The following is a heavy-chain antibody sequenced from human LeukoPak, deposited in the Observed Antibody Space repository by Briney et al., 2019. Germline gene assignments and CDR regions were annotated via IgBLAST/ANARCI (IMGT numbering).Heavy chain of an antibody. CDR3: TTGISNYYYYYGMDV. Sequence: PGGSLRLSCAASGFTFSSYAMSWVRQAPGKGLEWVGRIKSKTDGGTTDYAAPVKGRFTISRDDSKNTLYLQMNSLKTEDTAVYYCTTGISNYYYYYGMDVWGQGTTVTVSS. D-gene: IGHD3-10*01. V-gene: IGHV3-15*01. CDR1: GFTFSSYA. CDR2: IKSKTDGGTT. J-gene: IGHJ6*02.